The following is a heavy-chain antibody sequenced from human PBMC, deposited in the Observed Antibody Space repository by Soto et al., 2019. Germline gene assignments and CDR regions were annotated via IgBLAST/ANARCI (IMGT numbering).Heavy chain of an antibody. J-gene: IGHJ6*02. CDR1: GGTFSSYA. CDR2: IIPIFGTA. V-gene: IGHV1-69*01. Sequence: QVQLVQSGAEVKKPGSSVKVSCKVSGGTFSSYAISWVRQAPGQGLEWMGGIIPIFGTANYAQKFQGRVTITADESTSTAYMELSSLRSEDTAVYYCARDLARLSSSQWLVRAEYYYYGMDVWGQGTTVTVSS. D-gene: IGHD6-19*01. CDR3: ARDLARLSSSQWLVRAEYYYYGMDV.